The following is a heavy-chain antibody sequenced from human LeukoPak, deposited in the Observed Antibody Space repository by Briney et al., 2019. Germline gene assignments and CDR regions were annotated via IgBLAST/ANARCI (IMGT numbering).Heavy chain of an antibody. D-gene: IGHD3-22*01. CDR2: VSSSGGTI. CDR3: ASWYYYDSSGYYRDY. Sequence: GGSLRLSCAASGFTFSDYYMSWIRQAPGKGLEWVSYVSSSGGTIYYADSVKGRFTISRDNAKNSLYLQMNSLRAEDTAVYYCASWYYYDSSGYYRDYWGQGTLVTVSS. J-gene: IGHJ4*02. CDR1: GFTFSDYY. V-gene: IGHV3-11*01.